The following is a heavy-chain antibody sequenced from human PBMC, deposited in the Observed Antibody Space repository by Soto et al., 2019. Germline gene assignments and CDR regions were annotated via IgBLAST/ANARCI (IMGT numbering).Heavy chain of an antibody. CDR1: GYSISSGYY. CDR3: ASGGCSSTSCYVSSWLVGGRPPYYFDY. Sequence: PSETLSLTCAVSGYSISSGYYWGWIRQPPGKGLEWIGSIYHSGSTYYNPSLKSRVTISVDTSKNQFSLKLSSVTAADTAVYYCASGGCSSTSCYVSSWLVGGRPPYYFDYWGQGTLVTVSS. V-gene: IGHV4-38-2*01. CDR2: IYHSGST. J-gene: IGHJ4*02. D-gene: IGHD2-2*01.